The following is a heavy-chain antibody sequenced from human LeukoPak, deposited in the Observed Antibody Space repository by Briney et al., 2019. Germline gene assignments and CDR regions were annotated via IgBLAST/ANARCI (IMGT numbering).Heavy chain of an antibody. V-gene: IGHV4-30-4*08. CDR1: GGSISSGDYY. CDR2: IYYSGST. D-gene: IGHD2-15*01. CDR3: ARAVYRAATYYYHYYMDV. Sequence: KPSQTLSLTCTVSGGSISSGDYYWGWIRQPPGKGLEWIGYIYYSGSTYYNPSLKSRVTISVDTSKNQFSLKLSSVTAADTAVYYCARAVYRAATYYYHYYMDVWGKGTTVTVSS. J-gene: IGHJ6*03.